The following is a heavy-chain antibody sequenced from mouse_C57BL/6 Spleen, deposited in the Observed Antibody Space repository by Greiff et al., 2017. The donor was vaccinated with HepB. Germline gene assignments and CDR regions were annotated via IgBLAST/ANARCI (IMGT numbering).Heavy chain of an antibody. CDR1: GFTFSSYA. CDR2: ISDGGSYT. D-gene: IGHD1-1*01. CDR3: ARDYYGSSPYFDY. Sequence: EVQRVESGGGLVKPGGSLKLSCAASGFTFSSYAMSWVRQTPEKRLEWVATISDGGSYTYYPDNVKGRFTISRDNAKNNLYLQMSHLKSEDTAMYYCARDYYGSSPYFDYWGQGTTLTVSS. V-gene: IGHV5-4*01. J-gene: IGHJ2*01.